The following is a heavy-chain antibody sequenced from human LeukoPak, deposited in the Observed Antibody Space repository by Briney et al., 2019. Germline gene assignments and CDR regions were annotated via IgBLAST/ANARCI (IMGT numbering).Heavy chain of an antibody. Sequence: PSETLSLTCTVSGASISSGDHYWRWIRQPPGKGLEWIGYIFYNGSTHSNPSLKSRFTVSVDTSKNQFSLRLKSVTAADTAVYYCARGWFGELPFDYWGQGTLVTVSS. CDR2: IFYNGST. D-gene: IGHD3-10*01. CDR3: ARGWFGELPFDY. V-gene: IGHV4-30-4*01. CDR1: GASISSGDHY. J-gene: IGHJ4*02.